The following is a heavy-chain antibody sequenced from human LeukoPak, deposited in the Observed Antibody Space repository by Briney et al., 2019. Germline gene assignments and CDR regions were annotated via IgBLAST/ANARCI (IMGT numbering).Heavy chain of an antibody. CDR2: ICYSGST. CDR1: GGSISSSSYY. D-gene: IGHD3-16*02. CDR3: ARGGIGLYDYVWGSYRGSNWFDP. V-gene: IGHV4-39*01. Sequence: SETLSLTCTVSGGSISSSSYYWGWIRQPPGKGLEWIGSICYSGSTYYNPSLKSRVTISVDTSKNQFSLKLSSVTAADTAVYYCARGGIGLYDYVWGSYRGSNWFDPWGQGTLVTVSS. J-gene: IGHJ5*02.